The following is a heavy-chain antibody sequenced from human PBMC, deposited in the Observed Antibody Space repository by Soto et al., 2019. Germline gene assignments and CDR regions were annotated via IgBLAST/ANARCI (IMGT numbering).Heavy chain of an antibody. D-gene: IGHD2-2*01. V-gene: IGHV4-4*02. J-gene: IGHJ6*02. CDR1: GDSINNTYW. CDR2: IYHTGGR. CDR3: ARAVYCTTANCWDDFHYYNIDV. Sequence: PSETLSLTCFVSGDSINNTYWWSWVRQAPGKGLEWIGEIYHTGGRSYMPSLRGRITLSVDVQESVLPETDLCDRRGHGRVYCARAVYCTTANCWDDFHYYNIDVWGQGTAVTVSS.